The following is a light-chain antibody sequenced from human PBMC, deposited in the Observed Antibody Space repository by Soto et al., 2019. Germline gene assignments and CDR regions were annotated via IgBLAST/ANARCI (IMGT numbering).Light chain of an antibody. J-gene: IGLJ2*01. CDR2: EVS. V-gene: IGLV2-14*01. CDR3: SAYTSISMV. CDR1: SSDVGGYNY. Sequence: QSALTQPASVSGSPGQSITISCTGTSSDVGGYNYVSWYQQHPGKAPKLMIYEVSNRPSGVPNRFSGSKSGTTASLTISGVQAEDEADYYCSAYTSISMVFGGGTKLTVL.